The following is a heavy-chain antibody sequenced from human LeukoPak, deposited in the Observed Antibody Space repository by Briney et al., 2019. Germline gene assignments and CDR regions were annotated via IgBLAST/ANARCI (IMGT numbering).Heavy chain of an antibody. J-gene: IGHJ4*02. V-gene: IGHV3-49*04. CDR1: GFTFGDYA. CDR3: TRISRWAFDY. Sequence: PGGSLRLSCTASGFTFGDYAMSWVRQAPGKGLEWVGFIRSKAYGGTTEYAASVKGRFTISRDDSKSIAYLQMNSLKTEDTAVYYCTRISRWAFDYWGQGTLVTVSS. D-gene: IGHD4-23*01. CDR2: IRSKAYGGTT.